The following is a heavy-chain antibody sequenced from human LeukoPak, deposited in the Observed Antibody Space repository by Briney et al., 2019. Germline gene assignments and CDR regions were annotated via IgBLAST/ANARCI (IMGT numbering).Heavy chain of an antibody. CDR1: GGSISSSSYY. CDR3: ARQSGSYWY. D-gene: IGHD1-26*01. V-gene: IGHV4-39*01. Sequence: SETLSLTCTVSGGSISSSSYYWGWIRQPPGKGLEWIGSIYYSGSTFYNPSLKSRLTVSVDTSKNQFSLKLSSVTAADTAVYYCARQSGSYWYWGQGTLVTVSS. J-gene: IGHJ4*02. CDR2: IYYSGST.